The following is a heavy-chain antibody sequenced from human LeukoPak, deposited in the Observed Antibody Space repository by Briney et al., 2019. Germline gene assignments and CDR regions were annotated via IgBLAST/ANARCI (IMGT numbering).Heavy chain of an antibody. J-gene: IGHJ5*02. CDR2: ISSSSSYI. CDR3: AREEQYLNWFDP. CDR1: GFTVSSFE. Sequence: GGSLRLSCAGSGFTVSSFEINWVRQAPGKGLEWVSSISSSSSYIYYADSVKGRFTISRDNAKNSLYLQMNSLRAEDTAVYYCAREEQYLNWFDPWGQGTLVTVSS. V-gene: IGHV3-21*01. D-gene: IGHD1/OR15-1a*01.